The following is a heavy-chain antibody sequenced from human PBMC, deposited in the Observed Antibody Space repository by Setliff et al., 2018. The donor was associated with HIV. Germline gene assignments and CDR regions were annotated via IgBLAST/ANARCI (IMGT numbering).Heavy chain of an antibody. CDR3: ARQQGDSRGFYPHFDY. V-gene: IGHV4-39*01. J-gene: IGHJ4*02. D-gene: IGHD3-22*01. Sequence: SETLSLTCTVSGVSVSGTAYYWAWIRQPPGRGLEWIGNIYYTGNTNYNSSLKSRISMSMVASKKQIFLKLSTVSAADTAVYYCARQQGDSRGFYPHFDYWGQGRLVTVPQ. CDR2: IYYTGNT. CDR1: GVSVSGTAYY.